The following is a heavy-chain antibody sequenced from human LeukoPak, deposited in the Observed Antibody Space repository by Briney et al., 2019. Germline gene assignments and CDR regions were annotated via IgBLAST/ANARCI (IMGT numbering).Heavy chain of an antibody. CDR1: GGSFSGYY. CDR2: INHSGST. V-gene: IGHV4-34*01. J-gene: IGHJ4*02. Sequence: PSETLSLTCAVYGGSFSGYYWSWIRQPPGKGLEWIGEINHSGSTNYNPSLKSRVTISVDTSKNQFSLKLSSVTAADTAVYYCASLDIFGKNYFDYWGLGTLVAVSS. D-gene: IGHD3-3*02. CDR3: ASLDIFGKNYFDY.